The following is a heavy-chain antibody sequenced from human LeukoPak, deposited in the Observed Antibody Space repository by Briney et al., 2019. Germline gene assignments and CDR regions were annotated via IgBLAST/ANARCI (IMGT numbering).Heavy chain of an antibody. CDR3: ARVGYCSGGSCYYAFDI. J-gene: IGHJ3*02. CDR1: GGSVSSGSYY. CDR2: IYYSGST. D-gene: IGHD2-15*01. Sequence: SETLSLTCTVSGGSVSSGSYYWSWIRQPPGKGLEWIGYIYYSGSTNYNPSLKSRVTISVDTSKNQFSLKLSSVTAADTAVYYCARVGYCSGGSCYYAFDIWGQGTMVTVSS. V-gene: IGHV4-61*01.